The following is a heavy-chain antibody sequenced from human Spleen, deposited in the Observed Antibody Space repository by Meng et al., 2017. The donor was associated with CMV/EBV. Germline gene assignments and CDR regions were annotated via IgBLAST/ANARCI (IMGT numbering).Heavy chain of an antibody. CDR3: APQGSSSTST. D-gene: IGHD2-2*01. V-gene: IGHV3-53*05. CDR2: IYSDGTT. CDR1: GFIVSSNY. Sequence: GGSLRLSCAASGFIVSSNYMSWVRQAPGKGLEWVSLIYSDGTTYYTDSVKGRFTISRDNSKNTLYLQMNSLRAEDTAVYYCAPQGSSSTSTWGQGTLVTVSS. J-gene: IGHJ4*02.